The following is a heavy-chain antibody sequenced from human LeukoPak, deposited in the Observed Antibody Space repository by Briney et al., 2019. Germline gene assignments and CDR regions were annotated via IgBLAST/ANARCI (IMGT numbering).Heavy chain of an antibody. Sequence: GGSLRLSCAASGFTFSNFAMHWVRHAPGKGLEWVSGISWNSGSIGYADSVKGRFTISRDNAKNSLYLQMNSLRAEDTALYYCAKDVRDGYNWFDYWGQGTLVTVSS. D-gene: IGHD5-24*01. J-gene: IGHJ4*02. CDR1: GFTFSNFA. CDR3: AKDVRDGYNWFDY. CDR2: ISWNSGSI. V-gene: IGHV3-9*01.